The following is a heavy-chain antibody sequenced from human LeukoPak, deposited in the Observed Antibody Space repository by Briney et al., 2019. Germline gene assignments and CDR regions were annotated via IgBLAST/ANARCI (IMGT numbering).Heavy chain of an antibody. D-gene: IGHD6-19*01. V-gene: IGHV3-74*01. CDR1: GFTFSRYW. CDR3: ARDPDSSGWSSFEY. J-gene: IGHJ4*02. Sequence: GGSLRLSCAASGFTFSRYWMHWVRQAPGKGLVWFSRINSDGRSTNYADSVKGRFTISRDNAKNTLYLQMNSLRAEDTAVYYCARDPDSSGWSSFEYWGQGALVTVSS. CDR2: INSDGRST.